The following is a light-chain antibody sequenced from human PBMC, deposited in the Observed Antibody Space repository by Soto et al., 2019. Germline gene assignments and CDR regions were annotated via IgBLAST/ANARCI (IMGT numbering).Light chain of an antibody. J-gene: IGLJ1*01. CDR1: SSDIGGYNS. V-gene: IGLV2-8*01. CDR3: SSYTGGNPSYV. CDR2: DVT. Sequence: QSVLTQSPSASGSPGQSVTISCTGTSSDIGGYNSVSWYQQHPGKAPKVMIYDVTKRPSGVPDRFSGSKSGNTASLTVSALQAEDEADYYCSSYTGGNPSYVFGTGTKVTVL.